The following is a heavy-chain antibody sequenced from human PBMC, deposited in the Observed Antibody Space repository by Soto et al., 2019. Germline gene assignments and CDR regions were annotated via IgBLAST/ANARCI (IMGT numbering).Heavy chain of an antibody. CDR3: ARAPKVSGSAQTRPDF. CDR1: GGSVSSGSYC. Sequence: SETLSLTCTVSGGSVSSGSYCWSWIRQPPGKGLEWIGYIYYSGSTNYNPSLKSRVTISVDTSKNQFSLNLTSLTAADTAVYYCARAPKVSGSAQTRPDFWGQGSLVTVS. V-gene: IGHV4-61*01. J-gene: IGHJ4*02. D-gene: IGHD6-6*01. CDR2: IYYSGST.